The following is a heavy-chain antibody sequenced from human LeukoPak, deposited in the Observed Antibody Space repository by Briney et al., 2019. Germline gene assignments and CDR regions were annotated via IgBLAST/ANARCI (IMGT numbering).Heavy chain of an antibody. CDR2: ISDSSGTI. Sequence: GGSLRLSCAASGFKFNSFSMNWVRQAPGKGLEWLSYISDSSGTIYYADSVRGRFTISRDNAKNSLYLQMNSLRADDTAVYYCARVIGSYGDSAYWGQGTLVTVSS. CDR3: ARVIGSYGDSAY. CDR1: GFKFNSFS. V-gene: IGHV3-48*04. J-gene: IGHJ4*02. D-gene: IGHD4-17*01.